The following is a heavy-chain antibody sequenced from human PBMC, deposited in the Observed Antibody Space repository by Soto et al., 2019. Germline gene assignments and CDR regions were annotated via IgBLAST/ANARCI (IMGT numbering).Heavy chain of an antibody. Sequence: GSLRLSCAASGITFRTYAMSWVRQAPGKGLEWVSSIGADGGSIFYADSVKGRFTISRDNPKNTLYLQMNSLRAEDTAVFYCAKATLPLGGFDFWGQGTQVTVSS. D-gene: IGHD3-10*01. CDR1: GITFRTYA. CDR2: IGADGGSI. J-gene: IGHJ4*02. V-gene: IGHV3-23*01. CDR3: AKATLPLGGFDF.